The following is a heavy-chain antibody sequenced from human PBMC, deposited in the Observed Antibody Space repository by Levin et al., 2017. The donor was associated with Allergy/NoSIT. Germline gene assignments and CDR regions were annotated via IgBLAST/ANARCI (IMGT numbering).Heavy chain of an antibody. CDR2: IFSNDEK. J-gene: IGHJ6*02. CDR1: GFSLSNARMG. V-gene: IGHV2-26*01. CDR3: ARIYSSSWSSWYYYGMDV. D-gene: IGHD6-13*01. Sequence: ESGPTLVKPTETLTLTCTVSGFSLSNARMGVSWIRQPPGKALEWLAHIFSNDEKSYSTSLKSRLTISKDTSKSQVVLTMTNMDPVDTATYYCARIYSSSWSSWYYYGMDVWGQGTTVTVSS.